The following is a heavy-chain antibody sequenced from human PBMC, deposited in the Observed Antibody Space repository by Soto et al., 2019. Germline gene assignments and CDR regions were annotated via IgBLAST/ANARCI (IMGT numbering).Heavy chain of an antibody. Sequence: SETLSLTCAVYGGSFSGYYWSWIRQPPGKGLEWIGEINHSGSTNYNPSLKSRVTISVDTSKNQFSLKLSSVTAADTAVYYCARRWAVAGTKPFDYWGQGTLVTVSS. CDR2: INHSGST. J-gene: IGHJ4*02. V-gene: IGHV4-34*01. CDR3: ARRWAVAGTKPFDY. CDR1: GGSFSGYY. D-gene: IGHD6-19*01.